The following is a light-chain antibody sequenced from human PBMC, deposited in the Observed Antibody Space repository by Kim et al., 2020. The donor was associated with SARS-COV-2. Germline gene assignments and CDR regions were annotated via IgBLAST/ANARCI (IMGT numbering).Light chain of an antibody. CDR1: QKISRY. CDR2: AAS. V-gene: IGKV1-39*01. CDR3: QQSYSTPFT. Sequence: ASVGDRVTITCRASQKISRYLKWYQQKPGRAPKLLISAASSLQSGVPSTFSGSGSGTDFTLTISSLQPEDFATDYCQQSYSTPFTFGGGTKVDIK. J-gene: IGKJ4*01.